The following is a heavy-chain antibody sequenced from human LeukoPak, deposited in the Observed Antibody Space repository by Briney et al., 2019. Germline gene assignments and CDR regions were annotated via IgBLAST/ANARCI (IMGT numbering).Heavy chain of an antibody. CDR3: ARAAGLNDY. J-gene: IGHJ4*02. V-gene: IGHV1-2*02. Sequence: ASVKVSCTASGYTFTSYGIGWVRQAPGQGLEWMGWINSNSGGTKYAQKFQGRVTMTRDTSISTAYMELSRLRSDDTAVYYCARAAGLNDYWGQGTLVTVSS. CDR2: INSNSGGT. CDR1: GYTFTSYG. D-gene: IGHD6-13*01.